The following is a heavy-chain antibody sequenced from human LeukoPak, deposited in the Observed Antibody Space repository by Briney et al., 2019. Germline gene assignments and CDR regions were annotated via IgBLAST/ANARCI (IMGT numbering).Heavy chain of an antibody. V-gene: IGHV3-74*03. D-gene: IGHD6-19*01. CDR1: GFTVSSNY. CDR3: ARGGIAMGIDY. J-gene: IGHJ4*02. Sequence: GGSLRLSCAASGFTVSSNYMSWVRQAPGKGLVWVSYISNGGSSATYADSVKGRFTISRDNTKNTLYLQMNSLRAEDTAVYYCARGGIAMGIDYWGQGTLVIVSS. CDR2: ISNGGSSA.